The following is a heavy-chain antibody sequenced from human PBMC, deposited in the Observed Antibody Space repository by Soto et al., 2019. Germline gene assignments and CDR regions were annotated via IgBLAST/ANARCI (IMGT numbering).Heavy chain of an antibody. CDR1: GYTFTSYG. V-gene: IGHV1-18*01. CDR2: ISAYNGNT. CDR3: AREPHYDFWSGYPTWFDP. Sequence: QVQLVQSGAEVKKPGASVKVSCKASGYTFTSYGISWVRQAPGQGLEWMGWISAYNGNTNYAQKLQGRVTKTTDTSPSAAYMELMSLRSDDTAVYYCAREPHYDFWSGYPTWFDPWGQGTLVTVSS. D-gene: IGHD3-3*01. J-gene: IGHJ5*02.